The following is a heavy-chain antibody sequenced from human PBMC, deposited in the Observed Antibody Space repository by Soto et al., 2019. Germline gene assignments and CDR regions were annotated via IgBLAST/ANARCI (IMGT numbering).Heavy chain of an antibody. CDR1: GASIITNNYF. J-gene: IGHJ4*02. D-gene: IGHD4-17*01. CDR2: ISYSGRT. Sequence: SLTCTVSGASIITNNYFWVWIRQSPRRGLELIGSISYSGRTYDNPSLQSRVTISIDASKNQFSLKLTSVTTADTPIYYCARRRASDYGGNHHPYYFDRWGQGTLVTVSS. V-gene: IGHV4-39*01. CDR3: ARRRASDYGGNHHPYYFDR.